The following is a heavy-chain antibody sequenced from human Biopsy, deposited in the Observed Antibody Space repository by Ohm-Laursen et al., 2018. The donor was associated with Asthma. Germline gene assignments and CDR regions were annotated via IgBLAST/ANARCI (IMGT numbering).Heavy chain of an antibody. Sequence: SVKVSCKISGYSLTDLSMHWVRQAPGQGLDWMGGHDHEEGGTVNARRFQGRVTMTEDTSTDTAYMELSSLSSDDTAVYYCASDFPKDYVRYNFQFWGQGTLVTVSS. D-gene: IGHD4-17*01. CDR1: GYSLTDLS. CDR3: ASDFPKDYVRYNFQF. CDR2: HDHEEGGT. J-gene: IGHJ4*02. V-gene: IGHV1-24*01.